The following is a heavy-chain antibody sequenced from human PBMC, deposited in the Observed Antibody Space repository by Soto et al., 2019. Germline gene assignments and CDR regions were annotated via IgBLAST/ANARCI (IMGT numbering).Heavy chain of an antibody. CDR3: TRRKDSCSLFYYYSYMDV. V-gene: IGHV4-34*12. J-gene: IGHJ6*03. CDR1: GGSFSGYY. D-gene: IGHD2-15*01. Sequence: SETLSLTCAVYGGSFSGYYWSWIRQPPGKGLEWIGEIIHSGSTNYNPSLKSRVTISVDTSKNQFSLKLSSVTAADTCVYYCTRRKDSCSLFYYYSYMDVWGQGTTVTVSS. CDR2: IIHSGST.